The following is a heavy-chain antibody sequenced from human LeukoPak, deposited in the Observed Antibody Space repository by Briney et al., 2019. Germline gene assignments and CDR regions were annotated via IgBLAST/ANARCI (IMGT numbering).Heavy chain of an antibody. V-gene: IGHV3-43D*03. CDR3: AKDVLPILGTTRGLDY. J-gene: IGHJ4*02. Sequence: GGSLRLSCAASGFTFDDFAMHWVRQAPGKGLEWGSLISWDGGSTYYADSVKGRFTISRDNSKNSLYLQMSSLTPEDTALYYCAKDVLPILGTTRGLDYWGQGTLVTVSS. CDR2: ISWDGGST. CDR1: GFTFDDFA. D-gene: IGHD1-26*01.